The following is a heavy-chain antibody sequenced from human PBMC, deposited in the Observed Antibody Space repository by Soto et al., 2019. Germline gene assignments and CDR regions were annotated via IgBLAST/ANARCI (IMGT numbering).Heavy chain of an antibody. Sequence: GGSLRLSCAASGFTFSSYAMHWVRQAPGKGLEWVAVISYDGSNKYYADSVKGRFTISRDNSKNTLYLQMNSLRAEDTAVYYCASLYSSSWYAFDIWGQGTMVTVSS. CDR1: GFTFSSYA. CDR2: ISYDGSNK. D-gene: IGHD6-13*01. V-gene: IGHV3-30*04. J-gene: IGHJ3*02. CDR3: ASLYSSSWYAFDI.